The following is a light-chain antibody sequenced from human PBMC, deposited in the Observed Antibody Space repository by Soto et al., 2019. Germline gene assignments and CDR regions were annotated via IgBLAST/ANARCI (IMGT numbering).Light chain of an antibody. CDR1: QSVSNF. J-gene: IGKJ1*01. CDR2: DAS. CDR3: QQRSSWWT. Sequence: EIVMTQSPATLSVSPGGRVTLSCRASQSVSNFLAWYQQKPGQVPRLLIYDASNRATGIPARFSGSGSGTDFTLTISSLEPEDFAVYYCQQRSSWWTFGQGTKVDIK. V-gene: IGKV3-11*01.